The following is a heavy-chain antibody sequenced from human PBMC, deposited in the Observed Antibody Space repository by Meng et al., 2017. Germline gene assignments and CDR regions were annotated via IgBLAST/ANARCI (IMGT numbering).Heavy chain of an antibody. D-gene: IGHD2-15*01. CDR2: ISWNSGSI. CDR3: AKDSCSGGSCYIGLLGACDI. Sequence: SLKISCAASGFTFDDYAMHWVRQAPGKGLEWVSGISWNSGSIGYADSVKGRFTISRDNAKNSLYLQMSSLRAEDTALYYCAKDSCSGGSCYIGLLGACDIWGQGTMVTV. J-gene: IGHJ3*02. V-gene: IGHV3-9*01. CDR1: GFTFDDYA.